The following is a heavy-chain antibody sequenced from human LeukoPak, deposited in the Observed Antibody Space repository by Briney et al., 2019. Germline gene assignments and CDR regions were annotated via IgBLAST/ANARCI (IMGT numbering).Heavy chain of an antibody. CDR1: GFTFRSYW. V-gene: IGHV3-21*05. CDR3: ARDSGYSGYSDY. J-gene: IGHJ4*02. D-gene: IGHD5-12*01. Sequence: GGSLRLSCAASGFTFRSYWMNWVRQAPGKGLEWVSYISSSSSYTDYADSVKGRFTISRDNAKNSLNLQMNSLRAEDTAVYYCARDSGYSGYSDYWGQGTLVTVSS. CDR2: ISSSSSYT.